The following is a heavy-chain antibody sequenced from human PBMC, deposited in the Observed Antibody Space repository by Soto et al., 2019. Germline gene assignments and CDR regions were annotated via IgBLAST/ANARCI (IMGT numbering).Heavy chain of an antibody. V-gene: IGHV3-7*05. CDR1: GFTFSSYW. D-gene: IGHD6-19*01. CDR3: ARILSGRGWYKCDP. CDR2: IKQDGSEK. J-gene: IGHJ5*02. Sequence: EEQLVESGGGLVQPGMSLRLSCAASGFTFSSYWMSWVRQAPGKGLEWVGNIKQDGSEKYYVDSVKGRFTLSRDNAKNSLYLQMNSLRAEDAAVYYCARILSGRGWYKCDPWGQGTLVTVSS.